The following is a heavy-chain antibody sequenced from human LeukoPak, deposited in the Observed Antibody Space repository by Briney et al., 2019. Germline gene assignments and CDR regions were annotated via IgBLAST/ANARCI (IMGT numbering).Heavy chain of an antibody. Sequence: SETLSLTCAVYGGSFSGYYWSWIRQPPGKGLEWIGEINHSGSTNYNPSLKSRVTISVDTSKNQFSLKLSSVTAADTAVYYCARDNGGSDAFDIWGQGTMVTVSS. CDR3: ARDNGGSDAFDI. J-gene: IGHJ3*02. CDR2: INHSGST. CDR1: GGSFSGYY. V-gene: IGHV4-34*01. D-gene: IGHD7-27*01.